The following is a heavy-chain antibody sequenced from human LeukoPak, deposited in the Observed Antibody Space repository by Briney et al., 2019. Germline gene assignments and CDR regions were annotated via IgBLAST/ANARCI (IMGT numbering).Heavy chain of an antibody. CDR2: IYYSGST. D-gene: IGHD3-3*01. J-gene: IGHJ4*02. V-gene: IGHV4-59*08. CDR1: GGSISSYY. CDR3: ARADFWSGPGEY. Sequence: PSETLSLTCTVSGGSISSYYWSWIRQPPGKGLEWIGYIYYSGSTNYNPSLKSRVTISVDTSKNQFSLKLSSVTAADTAVYYCARADFWSGPGEYWGQGTLVTVSS.